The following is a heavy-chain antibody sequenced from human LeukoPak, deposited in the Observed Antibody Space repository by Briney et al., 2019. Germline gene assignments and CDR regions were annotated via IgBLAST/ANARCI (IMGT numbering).Heavy chain of an antibody. CDR1: GFMFSQHT. J-gene: IGHJ4*02. CDR3: AKETNFWSGYYNHFDY. Sequence: GGSLRLSCAVSGFMFSQHTMSWVRQAPGKRLEWVSSISGSGDATRYADSVMGRFTISRDNAKNTLSLQMNSLRAEDTAVYYCAKETNFWSGYYNHFDYWGQGTLVTVSS. D-gene: IGHD3-3*01. V-gene: IGHV3-23*01. CDR2: ISGSGDAT.